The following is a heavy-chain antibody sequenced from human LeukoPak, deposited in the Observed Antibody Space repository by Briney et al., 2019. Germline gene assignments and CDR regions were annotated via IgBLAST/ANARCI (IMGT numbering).Heavy chain of an antibody. J-gene: IGHJ4*02. Sequence: SCKASGGTFSSYAISWVRQAPGKGLEWVSAISGSGGSGSGGSTYYADSVKGRFTISRDNSKNTLYLQMNSLRAEDTAVYYCAKDLSPAGYWGQGTLVTVSS. V-gene: IGHV3-23*01. CDR1: GGTFSSYA. CDR2: ISGSGGSGSGGST. CDR3: AKDLSPAGY.